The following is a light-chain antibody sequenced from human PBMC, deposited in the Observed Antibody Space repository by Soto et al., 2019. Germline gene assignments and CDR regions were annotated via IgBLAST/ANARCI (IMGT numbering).Light chain of an antibody. CDR2: ETS. J-gene: IGLJ2*01. CDR3: CSFAGVRTLV. V-gene: IGLV2-8*01. Sequence: QSALTQPPSASGSPGQSVTISCTGTSSDVGGYNYVSWYQQHPGKAPKLLIYETSNRPSGVSDRFSGSKSGNTASLTISDLQTEDEAHYHCCSFAGVRTLVCGGGTKLTVL. CDR1: SSDVGGYNY.